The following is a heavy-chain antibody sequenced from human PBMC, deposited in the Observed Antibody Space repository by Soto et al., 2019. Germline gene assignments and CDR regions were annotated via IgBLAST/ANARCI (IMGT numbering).Heavy chain of an antibody. D-gene: IGHD6-19*01. J-gene: IGHJ5*02. CDR2: ISYDGSNK. CDR1: GFTFSSYG. V-gene: IGHV3-30*03. CDR3: APDSSGCPFDP. Sequence: GGSLRLSCAASGFTFSSYGMHWVRQAPGKGLEWVAVISYDGSNKYYADSVKGRFTISRDNSKNTLYLQMNSLRAEDTAVYYCAPDSSGCPFDPWGQGTLVTVSS.